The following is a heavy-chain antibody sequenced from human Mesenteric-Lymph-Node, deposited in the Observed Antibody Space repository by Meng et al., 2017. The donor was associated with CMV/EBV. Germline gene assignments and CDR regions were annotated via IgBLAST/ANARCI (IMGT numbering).Heavy chain of an antibody. V-gene: IGHV4-31*03. CDR3: ARERRGGGFGELDY. CDR2: IYYSGTT. D-gene: IGHD3-10*01. CDR1: GGSISSGAYY. J-gene: IGHJ4*02. Sequence: SETLSLTCTVSGGSISSGAYYWSWIRQHPEKGLEWVGYIYYSGTTYYNPSLKSRLTISLDTSKNQFSLKLSSVTAADTAVYYCARERRGGGFGELDYWGQGTLVTVSS.